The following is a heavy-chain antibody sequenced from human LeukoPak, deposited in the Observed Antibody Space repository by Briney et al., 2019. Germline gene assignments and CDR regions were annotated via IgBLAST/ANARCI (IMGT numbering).Heavy chain of an antibody. CDR1: GFTFSKYV. J-gene: IGHJ4*02. V-gene: IGHV3-23*01. Sequence: PGRSLRLSCAASGFTFSKYVMRWVRQAPGKGLEWVSAISTGGGSTYYAASVKGRFTISRDNSKNTLYLQMNSLRAEDTAVYYCAKDARAYGSGPLDYWGQGTLVTVSS. CDR3: AKDARAYGSGPLDY. D-gene: IGHD3-10*01. CDR2: ISTGGGST.